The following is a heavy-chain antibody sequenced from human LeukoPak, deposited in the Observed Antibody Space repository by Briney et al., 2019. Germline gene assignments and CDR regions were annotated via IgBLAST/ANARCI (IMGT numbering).Heavy chain of an antibody. Sequence: SETLSLTCTVSGGSISSYYGSWIRQPPGKGLERIGYIYYSGSTNYNPSLKSRVTISVDTSKNQFSLKLSSVTAADTAVYYCARVSAVAGTFVEYYYYYMDVWGKGTTVTVSS. V-gene: IGHV4-59*12. CDR3: ARVSAVAGTFVEYYYYYMDV. D-gene: IGHD6-19*01. CDR2: IYYSGST. CDR1: GGSISSYY. J-gene: IGHJ6*03.